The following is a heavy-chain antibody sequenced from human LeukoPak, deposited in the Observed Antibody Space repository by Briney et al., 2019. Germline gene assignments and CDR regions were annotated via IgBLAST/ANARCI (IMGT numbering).Heavy chain of an antibody. CDR2: IYYSGST. J-gene: IGHJ4*02. V-gene: IGHV4-34*01. D-gene: IGHD2-15*01. CDR3: ASLGYCSGGSCLLSFDY. CDR1: GGSFSGYY. Sequence: SETLSLTCAVYGGSFSGYYWGWIRQPPGKGLEWIGSIYYSGSTYYNPSLKSRVTISVDTSKNQFSLKLSSVTAADTAVYYCASLGYCSGGSCLLSFDYWGQGTLVTVSS.